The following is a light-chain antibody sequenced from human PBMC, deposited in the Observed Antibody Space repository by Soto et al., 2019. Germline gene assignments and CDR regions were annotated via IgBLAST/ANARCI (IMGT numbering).Light chain of an antibody. J-gene: IGKJ2*01. CDR3: QQYISYPYT. Sequence: DIQMTQFPYTLSASVGDRVTITCRASQTTNTWLAWYQQKPGTAPKLLIYDASSLEGGVPSRFSASGSGTEFTLTISSLQPHDLATYYCQQYISYPYTFGQGTKVEIK. V-gene: IGKV1-5*01. CDR2: DAS. CDR1: QTTNTW.